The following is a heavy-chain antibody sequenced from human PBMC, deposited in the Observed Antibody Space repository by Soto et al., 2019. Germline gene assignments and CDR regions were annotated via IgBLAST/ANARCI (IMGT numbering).Heavy chain of an antibody. CDR2: IYSDGST. CDR3: ARDRGYNYLDY. Sequence: EVQLVESGGGLVQPGESLRLSCAVSGFTVSVNYMTWVRQAPGKGLEWVSGIYSDGSTSYGDSVKGRFTISRDNSKDTLYLLMNSLRGDDTAVYYCARDRGYNYLDYWGQGSLVTVSS. D-gene: IGHD6-25*01. V-gene: IGHV3-66*01. J-gene: IGHJ4*02. CDR1: GFTVSVNY.